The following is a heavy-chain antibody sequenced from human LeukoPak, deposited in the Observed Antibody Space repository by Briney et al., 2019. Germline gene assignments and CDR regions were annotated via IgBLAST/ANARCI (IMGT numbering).Heavy chain of an antibody. Sequence: GESLKISCKSSGYTFPNYWIGWVRQMPGKGLEYMGIIYPGDSDTRYSPSFQGQVTISADKSISTAYLQWSSLKASDTAMYYCARLRFRRGYSYGEEFAFDYWGQGTLVTVSS. V-gene: IGHV5-51*01. CDR1: GYTFPNYW. J-gene: IGHJ4*02. CDR3: ARLRFRRGYSYGEEFAFDY. CDR2: IYPGDSDT. D-gene: IGHD5-18*01.